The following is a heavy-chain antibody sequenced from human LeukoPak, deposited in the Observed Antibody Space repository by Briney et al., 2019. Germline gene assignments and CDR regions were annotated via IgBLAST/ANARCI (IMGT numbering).Heavy chain of an antibody. CDR2: IRNKVNSYTT. CDR1: GFTFSGYY. Sequence: PGGSLRLSCTASGFTFSGYYMDWVRQAPGKGLEWVGRIRNKVNSYTTQYAASVKGRFTISRDDSENSLYLQMNSLKTEDSAVYYCARVNARDGYNYDYWGQGTLLTVSS. V-gene: IGHV3-72*01. D-gene: IGHD5-24*01. J-gene: IGHJ4*02. CDR3: ARVNARDGYNYDY.